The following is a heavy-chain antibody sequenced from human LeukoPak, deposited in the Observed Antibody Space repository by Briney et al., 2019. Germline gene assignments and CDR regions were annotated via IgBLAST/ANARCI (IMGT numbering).Heavy chain of an antibody. Sequence: GESLKISCKASGYSFTSYWIGWVRHMPGKGLERMGIIDPSDSDTRYTPSFQGQVTISADRSLSTAYLQWYSLEASDTAMYYCARQTAMGRSGDYWGQGTLVTVSS. J-gene: IGHJ4*02. D-gene: IGHD5-18*01. CDR3: ARQTAMGRSGDY. V-gene: IGHV5-51*01. CDR1: GYSFTSYW. CDR2: IDPSDSDT.